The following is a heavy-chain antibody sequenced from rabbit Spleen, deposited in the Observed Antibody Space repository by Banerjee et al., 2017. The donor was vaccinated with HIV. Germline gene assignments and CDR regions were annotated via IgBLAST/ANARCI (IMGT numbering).Heavy chain of an antibody. J-gene: IGHJ4*01. V-gene: IGHV1S7*01. CDR3: VRDRANIGGDYGPYYFDL. D-gene: IGHD2-1*01. CDR2: IDPVFGST. CDR1: GFDFSGYG. Sequence: QQLVESGGGLVQPGGSLKLSCKASGFDFSGYGVSWVRQAPGKGMEWIGYIDPVFGSTFYASWVKGRFTISSHNAQNTLYLQLNSLTAADTAAYFCVRDRANIGGDYGPYYFDLWGPGTLVTVS.